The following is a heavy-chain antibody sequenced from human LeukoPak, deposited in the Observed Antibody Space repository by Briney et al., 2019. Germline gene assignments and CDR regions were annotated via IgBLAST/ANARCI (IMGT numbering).Heavy chain of an antibody. CDR2: MNPNSGNT. Sequence: ASVKVSCKASGYTFTGYYMHWVRQATGQGLEWMGWMNPNSGNTGYAQKFQGRVTITRNTSISTAYMELSSLRSEDTAVYYCARISNSGYDDNWFDPWGQGTLVTVSS. J-gene: IGHJ5*02. D-gene: IGHD5-12*01. V-gene: IGHV1-8*03. CDR3: ARISNSGYDDNWFDP. CDR1: GYTFTGYY.